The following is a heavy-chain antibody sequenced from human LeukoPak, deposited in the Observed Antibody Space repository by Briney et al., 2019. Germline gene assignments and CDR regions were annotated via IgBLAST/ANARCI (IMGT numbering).Heavy chain of an antibody. D-gene: IGHD2-15*01. CDR1: GGSISSSSYY. V-gene: IGHV4-39*07. CDR2: IYYSGST. J-gene: IGHJ4*02. Sequence: SETLSLTCTVSGGSISSSSYYWGWIRQPPGKGLEWIGSIYYSGSTYYNPSLKSRVTISVDTSKNQFSLKLSSVTAADTAVYHCSRDEAATAHFDYWGQGTLVTVSS. CDR3: SRDEAATAHFDY.